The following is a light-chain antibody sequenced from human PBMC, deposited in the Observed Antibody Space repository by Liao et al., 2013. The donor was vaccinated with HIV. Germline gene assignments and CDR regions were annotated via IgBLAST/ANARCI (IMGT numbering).Light chain of an antibody. Sequence: SYELTQPPSVSVSPGQTASITCSGDKLGDKYACWYQQKPGQSPVLVIYQDSKRPSGIPERFSGSNSGNTATLTISGTQAMDEADYYCQAWDSSXLVFGGGTKLTVL. CDR1: KLGDKY. V-gene: IGLV3-1*01. CDR3: QAWDSSXLV. CDR2: QDS. J-gene: IGLJ2*01.